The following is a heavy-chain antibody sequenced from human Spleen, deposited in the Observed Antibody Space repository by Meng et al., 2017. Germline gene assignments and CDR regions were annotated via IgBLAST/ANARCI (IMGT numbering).Heavy chain of an antibody. V-gene: IGHV3-11*01. D-gene: IGHD3-10*01. Sequence: QVHLVESGGGLVKPGGALRLSCAASGFTFSDYYTSWIRQAPGKGLEWVSYISSSGSTIYYADSVKGRFTISRDNAKNSLYLQMNSLRAEDTAVYYCASIYGTTVPYWYFDLWGRGTLVTVSS. J-gene: IGHJ2*01. CDR3: ASIYGTTVPYWYFDL. CDR1: GFTFSDYY. CDR2: ISSSGSTI.